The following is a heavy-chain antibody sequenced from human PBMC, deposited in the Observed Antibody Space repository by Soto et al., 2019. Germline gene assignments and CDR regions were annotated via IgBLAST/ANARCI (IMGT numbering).Heavy chain of an antibody. CDR1: GFTFSNAW. V-gene: IGHV3-15*07. CDR2: IKSKTDGGTT. CDR3: TTGSPTLYDFWSGYYYGMDV. D-gene: IGHD3-3*01. J-gene: IGHJ6*02. Sequence: VGSLRLSCAASGFTFSNAWMNWVRQAPGKGLEWVGRIKSKTDGGTTDYAAPVKGRFTISRDDSKNTLYLQMNSLKTEDTAVYYCTTGSPTLYDFWSGYYYGMDVWGQGTTVTVSS.